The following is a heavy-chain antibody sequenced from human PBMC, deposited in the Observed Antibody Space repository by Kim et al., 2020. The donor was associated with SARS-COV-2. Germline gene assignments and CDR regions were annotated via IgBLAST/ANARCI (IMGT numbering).Heavy chain of an antibody. CDR2: IYPGDSDT. Sequence: GESLKISCKGSGYSFTSYWIGWVRQMPGKGLEWMGIIYPGDSDTRYSPSFQGQVTISADKSISTAYLQWSSLKASDTAMYYCARDIVVVPAAIRGPKYYYYGMDVWGQGTMVTVSS. CDR3: ARDIVVVPAAIRGPKYYYYGMDV. J-gene: IGHJ6*02. CDR1: GYSFTSYW. D-gene: IGHD2-2*02. V-gene: IGHV5-51*01.